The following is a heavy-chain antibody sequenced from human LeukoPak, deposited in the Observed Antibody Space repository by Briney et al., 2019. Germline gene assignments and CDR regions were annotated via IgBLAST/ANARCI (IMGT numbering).Heavy chain of an antibody. D-gene: IGHD2-15*01. Sequence: GGSLRLSCAASGFTFSSYGMSWVRQAPGKGLVWVSRINSDGSSTSYADSVKGRFTISRDNAKNTLYLQMNSLRAEDTAVYYCARDRILSDPYFDYWGQGTLVTVSS. V-gene: IGHV3-74*01. CDR3: ARDRILSDPYFDY. CDR2: INSDGSST. CDR1: GFTFSSYG. J-gene: IGHJ4*02.